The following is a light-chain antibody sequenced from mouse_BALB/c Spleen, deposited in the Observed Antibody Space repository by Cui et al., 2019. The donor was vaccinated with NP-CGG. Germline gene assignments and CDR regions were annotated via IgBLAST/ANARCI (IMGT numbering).Light chain of an antibody. CDR2: GTN. J-gene: IGLJ1*01. V-gene: IGLV1*01. Sequence: QAAVTQESALTTSPGETVTLTCRSRTGAVTTSNYANWVQEKPDHLFTGLIGGTNNRAPGAPARFSGSLIGDKAALTITGAQTEDEAIYFCALWYSNHWVFGGGTKLTVL. CDR1: TGAVTTSNY. CDR3: ALWYSNHWV.